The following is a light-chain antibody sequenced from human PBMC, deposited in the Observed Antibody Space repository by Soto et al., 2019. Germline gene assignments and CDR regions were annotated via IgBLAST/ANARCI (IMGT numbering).Light chain of an antibody. V-gene: IGLV1-44*01. CDR3: ATWDRNLRGQV. Sequence: QSVLTQPPSASGTPGQGVTISCSVSSSNIGSETVNWYQQFPGTAPKLLMYGTYQRPSGVPDRVSGSKSGTSASLAISGLQSEDEADYYCATWDRNLRGQVFGGGTKLTVL. CDR1: SSNIGSET. J-gene: IGLJ3*02. CDR2: GTY.